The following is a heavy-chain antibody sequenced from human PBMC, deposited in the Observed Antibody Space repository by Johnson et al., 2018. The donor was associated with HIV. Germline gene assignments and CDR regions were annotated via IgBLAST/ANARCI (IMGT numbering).Heavy chain of an antibody. CDR3: ARDQSNGWNRCSFDI. CDR2: IYSGGST. Sequence: VQLVESGGGLVQPGGSLRLSRAAFGFTVSSNYMSCVRQAPGKGLEWVSVIYSGGSTYYADSVKGRFTISRDNSKNTLYLHMNSLRAEDTAVDYCARDQSNGWNRCSFDIWGQGTVVTVSS. D-gene: IGHD6-19*01. CDR1: GFTVSSNY. J-gene: IGHJ3*02. V-gene: IGHV3-66*01.